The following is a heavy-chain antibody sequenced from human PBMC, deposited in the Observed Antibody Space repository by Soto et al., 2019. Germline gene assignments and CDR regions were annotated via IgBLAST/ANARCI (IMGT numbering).Heavy chain of an antibody. Sequence: SETLSLTCTVSGRSISRYYWSWIRQPPGKGLEWIGNIYYSGSTNSHPALKSRVTTSLDTSKNQFSLNLTSGPAAATAVYYCARDRVGVSSNWFDSWGRGTLVTVSS. J-gene: IGHJ5*01. D-gene: IGHD1-26*01. V-gene: IGHV4-59*01. CDR2: IYYSGST. CDR3: ARDRVGVSSNWFDS. CDR1: GRSISRYY.